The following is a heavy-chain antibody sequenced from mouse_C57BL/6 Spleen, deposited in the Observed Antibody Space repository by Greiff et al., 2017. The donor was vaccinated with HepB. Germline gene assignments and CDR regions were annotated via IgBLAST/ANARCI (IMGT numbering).Heavy chain of an antibody. Sequence: VKLQESGPELVKPGASVKIPCKASGYAFSSSWMNWVKQRPGKGLEWIGRIYPGDGDTNYNGKFKGKATLTADKSSSTAYMQLSSLTSEDSAVYFCARSGTTKGYFDYWGQGTTLTVSS. CDR3: ARSGTTKGYFDY. CDR1: GYAFSSSW. CDR2: IYPGDGDT. V-gene: IGHV1-82*01. J-gene: IGHJ2*01. D-gene: IGHD1-1*01.